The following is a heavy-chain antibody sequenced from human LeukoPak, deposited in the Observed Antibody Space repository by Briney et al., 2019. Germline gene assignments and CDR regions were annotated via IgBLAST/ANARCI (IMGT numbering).Heavy chain of an antibody. J-gene: IGHJ4*02. CDR2: ISGYNDNT. CDR1: GYTFSSYG. V-gene: IGHV1-18*01. CDR3: ARDLGFGIWFGELLYDY. Sequence: ASVKVSCKASGYTFSSYGISWVRQAPGQGLEWMGWISGYNDNTKYYAQKLQGRVTMTTDTSTSTAYMELRSLRSDDTAVYYCARDLGFGIWFGELLYDYWGQGTLVTVSS. D-gene: IGHD3-10*01.